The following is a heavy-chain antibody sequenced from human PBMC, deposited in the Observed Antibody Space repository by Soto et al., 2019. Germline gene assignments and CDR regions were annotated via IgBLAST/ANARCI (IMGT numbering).Heavy chain of an antibody. CDR3: ARGNYDFWSGYYRSNDY. V-gene: IGHV1-8*01. CDR2: MNPNSGNT. D-gene: IGHD3-3*01. J-gene: IGHJ4*02. Sequence: GASVKVSCKASGYTFTSYDINWVRQATGQGLEWMGWMNPNSGNTGYAQKFQGRVTMTRNTSISTAYMELSSLRSEDTAVYYCARGNYDFWSGYYRSNDYWGQGTLVTVSS. CDR1: GYTFTSYD.